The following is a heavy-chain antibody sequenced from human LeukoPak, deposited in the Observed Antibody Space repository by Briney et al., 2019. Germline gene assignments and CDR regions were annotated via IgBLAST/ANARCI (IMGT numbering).Heavy chain of an antibody. V-gene: IGHV3-21*01. Sequence: GGSLRLSCAASGFTFSSNSMNWARKPPGRGLEWVSSISISSSYIYYADSVKGRFTISRDNAKNSLYLQMNSLRAEDTAVYYCARDKRSKDIVVVPAAVDYWGQGTLVTVSS. D-gene: IGHD2-2*01. J-gene: IGHJ4*02. CDR2: ISISSSYI. CDR3: ARDKRSKDIVVVPAAVDY. CDR1: GFTFSSNS.